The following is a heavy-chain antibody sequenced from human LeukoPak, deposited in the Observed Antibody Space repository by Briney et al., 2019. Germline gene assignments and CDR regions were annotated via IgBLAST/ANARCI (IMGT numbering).Heavy chain of an antibody. D-gene: IGHD3-16*02. CDR3: ARVGGRYSPLGY. J-gene: IGHJ4*02. CDR1: GFTFGSYW. CDR2: IKQDGSEK. V-gene: IGHV3-7*01. Sequence: GGSQRLSCAASGFTFGSYWMSWVRQAPGKGLEWVANIKQDGSEKYYVDSVKGRFTISRDNDKNSLFLQMTSLRAEDTAVYYCARVGGRYSPLGYWGQGTLVTVSS.